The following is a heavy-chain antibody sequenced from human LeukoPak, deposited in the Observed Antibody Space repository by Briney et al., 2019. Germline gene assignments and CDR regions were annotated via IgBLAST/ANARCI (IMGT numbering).Heavy chain of an antibody. Sequence: GASVKVSCKASGYTFNSYAMHWVRQAPGQRLEWMGWINAGNGNTKYSQKFQGRVTITRDTSASTAYIELSSLRSEDTAVYYCARDVWGVILAFDPWGQGTLVTVSS. CDR2: INAGNGNT. V-gene: IGHV1-3*01. D-gene: IGHD3-16*02. CDR3: ARDVWGVILAFDP. J-gene: IGHJ5*02. CDR1: GYTFNSYA.